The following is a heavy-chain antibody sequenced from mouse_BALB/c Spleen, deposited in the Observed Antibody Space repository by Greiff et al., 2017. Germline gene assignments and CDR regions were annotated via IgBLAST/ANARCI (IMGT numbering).Heavy chain of an antibody. Sequence: EVQVVESGGGLVKPGGSLKLSCAASGFTFSDYYMYWVRQTPEKRLEWVATISDGGSYTYYPDSVKGRFTISRDNAKNNLYLQMSSLKSEDTAMYYCAREGDYLYAMDYWGQGTSVTVSS. CDR1: GFTFSDYY. V-gene: IGHV5-4*02. CDR2: ISDGGSYT. D-gene: IGHD5-5*01. J-gene: IGHJ4*01. CDR3: AREGDYLYAMDY.